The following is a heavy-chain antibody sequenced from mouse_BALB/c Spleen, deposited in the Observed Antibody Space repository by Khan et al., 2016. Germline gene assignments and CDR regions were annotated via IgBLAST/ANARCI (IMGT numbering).Heavy chain of an antibody. D-gene: IGHD2-1*01. CDR3: ARIYYGVAY. J-gene: IGHJ3*01. Sequence: EVQLQESGADLVKPGASVKLSCTASGFNIKDTYIHWVKQRPEQALEWIGRIDPANGNTEYDPKFQGKATITADISSNTAYLQLSSLTSEDTAVYYCARIYYGVAYWGQGTLVTVSA. CDR2: IDPANGNT. V-gene: IGHV14-3*02. CDR1: GFNIKDTY.